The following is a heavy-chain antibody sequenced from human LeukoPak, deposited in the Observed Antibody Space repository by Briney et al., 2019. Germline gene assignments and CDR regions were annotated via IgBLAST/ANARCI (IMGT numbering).Heavy chain of an antibody. CDR2: IKQDGSEK. CDR3: ARDLRKYCSGGSCYSPLDY. Sequence: PGGSLRLSCAASGFTFSSYWMSWVRQAPGKGLEWVANIKQDGSEKYYVDSVKGRFTISRDNAKNSLYLQMNSLRAEDTAVYYCARDLRKYCSGGSCYSPLDYWGQGTLVTVSS. J-gene: IGHJ4*02. D-gene: IGHD2-15*01. CDR1: GFTFSSYW. V-gene: IGHV3-7*01.